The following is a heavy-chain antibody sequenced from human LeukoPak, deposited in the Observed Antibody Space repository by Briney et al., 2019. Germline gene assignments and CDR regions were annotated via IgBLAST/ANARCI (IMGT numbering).Heavy chain of an antibody. V-gene: IGHV1-2*02. Sequence: ASVKVSCKGSGYTFTDYYMHWVRQAPGRGLDRMGRINPHNGDTKSAQKLQGRVTMTRDTSISTAYMELSRMGSDDTAVYYCARDQSGMDVWGQGTTVTVSS. CDR2: INPHNGDT. J-gene: IGHJ6*02. CDR1: GYTFTDYY. CDR3: ARDQSGMDV.